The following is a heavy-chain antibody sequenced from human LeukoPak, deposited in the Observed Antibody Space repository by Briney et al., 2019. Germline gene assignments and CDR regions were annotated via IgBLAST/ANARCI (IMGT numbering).Heavy chain of an antibody. D-gene: IGHD3-22*01. CDR1: GFSFSSYA. CDR3: AKQYYDGRSYYWNFDY. Sequence: PGGSLRLSCAASGFSFSSYAMAWVRQAPGKGLEWVSSIRGGSEAIQYADSVKGRFTISRDNSKNTLYLQMNSLRGDDTATYYCAKQYYDGRSYYWNFDYWGQGTLVTVSS. V-gene: IGHV3-23*01. J-gene: IGHJ4*02. CDR2: IRGGSEAI.